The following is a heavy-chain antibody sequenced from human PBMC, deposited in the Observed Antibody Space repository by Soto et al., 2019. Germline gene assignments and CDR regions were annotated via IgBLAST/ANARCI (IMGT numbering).Heavy chain of an antibody. CDR1: GFAFSTSV. Sequence: QVQLVESGGGVVQPGGSLRLSCAASGFAFSTSVIHWVRQAPGKGLEWMAHISYHGNKKHYADSVKGRFTVSRDISESTLYLQMNSLRAEDTAVYYCAREQFEDGRGHYDHWGQGTLVSVSS. CDR2: ISYHGNKK. CDR3: AREQFEDGRGHYDH. D-gene: IGHD3-22*01. V-gene: IGHV3-30*03. J-gene: IGHJ4*02.